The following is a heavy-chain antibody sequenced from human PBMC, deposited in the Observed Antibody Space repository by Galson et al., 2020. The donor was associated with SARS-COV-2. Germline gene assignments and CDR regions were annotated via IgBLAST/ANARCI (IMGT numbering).Heavy chain of an antibody. CDR1: GFTFTNYA. D-gene: IGHD1-26*01. CDR3: TRDISGGASDI. V-gene: IGHV3-30*01. Sequence: QLGESLKISCAASGFTFTNYALHWVRQAPGKGLEWLAVISYDGGIQVYADSVKGRFTISRDNSKNIVFLQMNSLRPDDTAVYSCTRDISGGASDIWGQGTMVTVSS. J-gene: IGHJ3*02. CDR2: ISYDGGIQ.